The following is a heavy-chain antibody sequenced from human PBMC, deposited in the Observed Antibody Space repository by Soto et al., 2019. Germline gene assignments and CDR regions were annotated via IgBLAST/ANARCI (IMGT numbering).Heavy chain of an antibody. CDR3: ARRTGSGSSGVYGMDF. V-gene: IGHV3-33*01. Sequence: QVQLVESGGGVVQPGGSLRLSCAASGFTFSGYAMHWVRQAPGKGLEWVAIIYYDGSNKFYADSVEGRFTISRDNSKNTLYLQMNSLRAEDTAVYYCARRTGSGSSGVYGMDFWGQGTTVTVSS. CDR1: GFTFSGYA. J-gene: IGHJ6*02. CDR2: IYYDGSNK. D-gene: IGHD3-22*01.